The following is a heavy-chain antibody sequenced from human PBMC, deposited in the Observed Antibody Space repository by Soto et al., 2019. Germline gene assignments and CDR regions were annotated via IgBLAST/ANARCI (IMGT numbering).Heavy chain of an antibody. CDR3: ARDAADWFDT. J-gene: IGHJ5*02. V-gene: IGHV4-34*01. D-gene: IGHD6-13*01. Sequence: SETLSLTCAVYGGSFSGYYWSWIRQPPGKGLEWIGEINHSGSTNYNPSLKSRVTISVDTSKNQFSLKLSSVTAADTAVYYCARDAADWFDTWGQGTLVTVSS. CDR2: INHSGST. CDR1: GGSFSGYY.